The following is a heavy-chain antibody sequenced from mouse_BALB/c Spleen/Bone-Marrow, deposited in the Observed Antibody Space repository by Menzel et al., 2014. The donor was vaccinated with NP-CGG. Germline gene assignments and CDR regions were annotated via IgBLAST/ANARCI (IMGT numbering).Heavy chain of an antibody. CDR2: ISYSGRT. J-gene: IGHJ3*01. D-gene: IGHD2-3*01. CDR3: TTIDGYLRFAY. Sequence: EVQLQQSGPGLVKPSQSLSLTCTVTGYSITSDYAWNWIRQFPGNKLEWMGYISYSGRTSFNPSVKSRISITRDTSKNQFFLQLNSVHTDDTATCYCTTIDGYLRFAYWGQGTLVTVSA. V-gene: IGHV3-2*02. CDR1: GYSITSDYA.